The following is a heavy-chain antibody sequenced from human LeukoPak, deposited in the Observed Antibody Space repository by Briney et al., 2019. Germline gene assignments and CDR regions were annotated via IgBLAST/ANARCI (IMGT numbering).Heavy chain of an antibody. V-gene: IGHV4-31*03. CDR3: VSGGAYCGADCYLPAFDY. Sequence: SETLSLTCTVFGGSISSSYYWGWIRQPPGKGLEWIGYIYYSGNTYYNPSLKSRVTISVDTSRNQFSLKLSSVTAADTAVYYCVSGGAYCGADCYLPAFDYWGQGTLVTVSS. D-gene: IGHD2-21*02. CDR2: IYYSGNT. CDR1: GGSISSSYY. J-gene: IGHJ4*02.